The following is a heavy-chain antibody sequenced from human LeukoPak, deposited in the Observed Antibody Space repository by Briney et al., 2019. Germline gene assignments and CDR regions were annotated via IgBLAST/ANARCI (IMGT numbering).Heavy chain of an antibody. CDR2: IYYSGST. V-gene: IGHV4-59*01. CDR1: GGSISSYY. CDR3: ARGLAGRYYYDSSGHWFDP. J-gene: IGHJ5*02. D-gene: IGHD3-22*01. Sequence: SETLSLTCTVSGGSISSYYWSWIRQPPGKGLEWIGYIYYSGSTNYNPSLKSRVTISVDTSKNQFSLKLSSVTAADTAVYYCARGLAGRYYYDSSGHWFDPWGQGTLVTVSS.